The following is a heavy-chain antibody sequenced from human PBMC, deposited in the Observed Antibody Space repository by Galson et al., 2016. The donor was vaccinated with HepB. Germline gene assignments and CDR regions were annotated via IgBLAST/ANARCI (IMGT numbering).Heavy chain of an antibody. V-gene: IGHV6-1*01. Sequence: CAISGDSVSSGDAAWNWIRQSPSRGLEWLGRTFYRAKWSYTYAVSVQSRITITPDTSKNQFSLHLNSVTPDDTAIYHCVREDNTSWFNFWGPGTLVTVSS. CDR1: GDSVSSGDAA. CDR2: TFYRAKWSY. CDR3: VREDNTSWFNF. D-gene: IGHD2-2*01. J-gene: IGHJ4*02.